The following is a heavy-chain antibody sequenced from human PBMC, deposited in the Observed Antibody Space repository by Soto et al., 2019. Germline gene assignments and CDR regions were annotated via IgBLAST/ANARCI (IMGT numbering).Heavy chain of an antibody. Sequence: GGSLRLSCAASGFPFSIYAMHLVRQAPGKGLEWVAVISYDGSNKYYADSVKGRFTISRDNSKNTLYLQMNSLRAEDTAVYYCERDLRIAVAGTPWSYYGMDVWCQGDTVTVSS. CDR1: GFPFSIYA. D-gene: IGHD6-19*01. CDR2: ISYDGSNK. J-gene: IGHJ6*02. V-gene: IGHV3-30-3*01. CDR3: ERDLRIAVAGTPWSYYGMDV.